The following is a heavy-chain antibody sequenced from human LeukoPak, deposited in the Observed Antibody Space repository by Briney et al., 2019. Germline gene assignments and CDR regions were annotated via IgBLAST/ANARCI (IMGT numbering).Heavy chain of an antibody. J-gene: IGHJ4*02. CDR2: IIPISGTA. Sequence: SVKVSCKASGGTFSSYAINWVRQAPGQGLEWMGGIIPISGTADYAQKFQGRVTITTDESTSTAYTELSSLRSEDTAIYYCATGLSSSSGFDYRGQGTLVTVSS. CDR1: GGTFSSYA. D-gene: IGHD6-6*01. V-gene: IGHV1-69*05. CDR3: ATGLSSSSGFDY.